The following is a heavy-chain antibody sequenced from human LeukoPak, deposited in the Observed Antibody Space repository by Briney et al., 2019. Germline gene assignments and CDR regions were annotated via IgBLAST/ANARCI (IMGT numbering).Heavy chain of an antibody. CDR3: AKSSLLEWLSRQSWFDP. CDR2: ISSSGGST. V-gene: IGHV3-23*01. CDR1: GFTFYNYG. J-gene: IGHJ5*02. D-gene: IGHD3-3*01. Sequence: GGSLRLSCAASGFTFYNYGMSWVRQAPGKGPEWVSSISSSGGSTYYAGSVKGRFTISRDNSKNTLYLQMNSLRAEDTAVFYCAKSSLLEWLSRQSWFDPWGQGTLVTVSS.